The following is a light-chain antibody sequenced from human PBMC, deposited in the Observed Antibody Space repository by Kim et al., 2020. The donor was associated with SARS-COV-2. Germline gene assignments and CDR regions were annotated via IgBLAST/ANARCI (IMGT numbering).Light chain of an antibody. Sequence: DIQMTQSPSAMSASVADRVTITCRASHDIYTYLAWFQQKPGKVPKRLISGASRLQSGVPSRFSGSGSGAEFTLTISNLQPEDVATYYCLHHKDYPYTFGQGTKVDIK. CDR1: HDIYTY. CDR3: LHHKDYPYT. V-gene: IGKV1-17*03. CDR2: GAS. J-gene: IGKJ1*01.